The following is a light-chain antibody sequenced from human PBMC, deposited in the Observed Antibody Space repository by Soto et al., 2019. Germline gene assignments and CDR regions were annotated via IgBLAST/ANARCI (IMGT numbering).Light chain of an antibody. CDR1: QNIRTY. V-gene: IGKV1-39*01. Sequence: DIQVTQSPSSLSAPVGDRVTITCRASQNIRTYLTWYQQNPGKAPKLLIYEASDLQSGVPSRFSDSGSGTDFSLTITSLQPEDFATHYCQQSFYAPPTFGQGTKVDIK. CDR3: QQSFYAPPT. J-gene: IGKJ1*01. CDR2: EAS.